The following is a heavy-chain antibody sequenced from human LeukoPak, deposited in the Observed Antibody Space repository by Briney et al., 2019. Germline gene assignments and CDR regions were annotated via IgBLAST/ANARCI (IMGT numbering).Heavy chain of an antibody. J-gene: IGHJ1*01. CDR1: GYTFTGYY. V-gene: IGHV1-2*02. D-gene: IGHD4-17*01. CDR2: INPNSGGT. CDR3: AMYDGDYVEEYFQH. Sequence: ASVKVSCKASGYTFTGYYMHWVRQAPGQGLEWMGWINPNSGGTNYAQKFQGRVTMTRDTSISTAYMELSRLRSDDTAVYYCAMYDGDYVEEYFQHWGQGTLVTVSS.